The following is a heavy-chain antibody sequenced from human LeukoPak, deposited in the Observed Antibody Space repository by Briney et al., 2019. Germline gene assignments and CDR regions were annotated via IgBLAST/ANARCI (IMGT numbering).Heavy chain of an antibody. D-gene: IGHD3-16*01. CDR3: AKLSRGQLGKFDY. V-gene: IGHV3-23*01. CDR1: GFTFSSYA. J-gene: IGHJ4*02. Sequence: GGSPRLSCAASGFTFSSYAMSWVRQAPGKGLEWVSAISGSGGSTYYADSVKGRFTISRDNSKNTLYLQMNSLRAEDTAVYYCAKLSRGQLGKFDYWGQGTLVTVSS. CDR2: ISGSGGST.